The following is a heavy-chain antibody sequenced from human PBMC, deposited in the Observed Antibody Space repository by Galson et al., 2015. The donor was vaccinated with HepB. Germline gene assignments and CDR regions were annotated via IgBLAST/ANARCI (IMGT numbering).Heavy chain of an antibody. V-gene: IGHV3-23*01. J-gene: IGHJ6*03. CDR1: GFSLSSHA. D-gene: IGHD1-20*01. CDR3: AREAMYNWNDFGYYYMDV. CDR2: FSGSGDMT. Sequence: SLRLSCAASGFSLSSHAMSWVRQAPGKGLEWVAAFSGSGDMTHFADSVKGRFAMSRDNFMNTLYLQMNSLRAEDTAVYYCAREAMYNWNDFGYYYMDVWGKGTTVTVSS.